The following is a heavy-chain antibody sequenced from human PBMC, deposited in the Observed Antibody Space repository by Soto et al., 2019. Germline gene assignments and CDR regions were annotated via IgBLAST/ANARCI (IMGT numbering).Heavy chain of an antibody. CDR3: ARDTNDFWSGLFADRDAFDI. D-gene: IGHD3-3*01. V-gene: IGHV3-21*01. CDR1: GFTFSSYS. CDR2: ISSSSSYI. Sequence: EVQLVESGGGLVKPGGSLRLSCAASGFTFSSYSMNWVRQAPGKGLEWVSSISSSSSYIYYAHSVKGRFTISRDNTKNSLYLQMNSLRAEDTAVYYCARDTNDFWSGLFADRDAFDIWGQGTMVTVSS. J-gene: IGHJ3*02.